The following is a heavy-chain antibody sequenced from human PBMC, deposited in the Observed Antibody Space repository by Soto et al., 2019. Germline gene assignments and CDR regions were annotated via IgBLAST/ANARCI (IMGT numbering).Heavy chain of an antibody. Sequence: EVQLVESGGGLAKPGGSLRLSCTASGFTFSNHNMNWVRQAPGKGLEWLSSSSGSSGFVCYADLVKGRFTISRLNAKDSVSLQMNSLRVEDTAVYFCAREDVSRTGEEGLLDYWGQRALVTVSS. D-gene: IGHD7-27*01. CDR3: AREDVSRTGEEGLLDY. CDR2: SSGSSGFV. CDR1: GFTFSNHN. J-gene: IGHJ4*02. V-gene: IGHV3-21*01.